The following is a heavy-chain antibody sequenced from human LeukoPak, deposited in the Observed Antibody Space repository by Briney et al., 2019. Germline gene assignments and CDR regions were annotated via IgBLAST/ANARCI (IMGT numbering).Heavy chain of an antibody. CDR3: ARADWLLDAFDI. D-gene: IGHD3-9*01. CDR1: GGSFSGYY. J-gene: IGHJ3*02. Sequence: SETLSLTCAVYGGSFSGYYWCWIRQPPGKGLEWIGEINHSGSTNYNPSLKSRVTISVDTSKNQLSLKLSSVTAADTAVYYCARADWLLDAFDIWGQGTMVTVSS. CDR2: INHSGST. V-gene: IGHV4-34*01.